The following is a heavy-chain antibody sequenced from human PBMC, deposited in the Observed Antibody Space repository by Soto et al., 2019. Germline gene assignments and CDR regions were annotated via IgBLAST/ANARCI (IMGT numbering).Heavy chain of an antibody. CDR3: ARAVVVPAAMSVNYYYYYYMDV. V-gene: IGHV3-7*01. Sequence: GGSLRLSCAASGFSFSYYWMSWVRQAPGKGLEWVVNIKQDGSDKYYVDSVRGRFTISRDNAKNSLYLQMNSLRAEDTAVYYCARAVVVPAAMSVNYYYYYYMDVWGKGTTVTVSS. CDR2: IKQDGSDK. J-gene: IGHJ6*03. D-gene: IGHD2-2*01. CDR1: GFSFSYYW.